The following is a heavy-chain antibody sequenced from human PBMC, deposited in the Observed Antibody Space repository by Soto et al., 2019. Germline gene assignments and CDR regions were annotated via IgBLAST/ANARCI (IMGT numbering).Heavy chain of an antibody. D-gene: IGHD3-9*01. J-gene: IGHJ4*02. CDR3: ARPRLYFDCSSAGYFDY. Sequence: EVQLVESGGGLVKPGGSLRLSCAASGFTFSRYSMNWVRQAPGKGLEWVSSISSSSSYIYYADSVKGRFTISRDNAKNSLYLQMNSLRAEYTAVYYCARPRLYFDCSSAGYFDYWGQGTLVTVSS. CDR1: GFTFSRYS. V-gene: IGHV3-21*01. CDR2: ISSSSSYI.